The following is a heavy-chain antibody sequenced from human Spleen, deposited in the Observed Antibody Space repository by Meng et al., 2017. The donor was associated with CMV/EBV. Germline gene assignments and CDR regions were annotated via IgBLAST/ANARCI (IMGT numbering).Heavy chain of an antibody. CDR1: GFTFSSYS. CDR2: ISSSSSTI. CDR3: ARDFLGQFYLYAMDV. D-gene: IGHD3-16*01. Sequence: GGSLRLSCAASGFTFSSYSMNWVRQAPGKGLEWVSYISSSSSTIYYADSVKGRFTISRDNAKNSLYLQMNSLRAEDTAVYYCARDFLGQFYLYAMDVWGQGTTVTVSS. J-gene: IGHJ6*02. V-gene: IGHV3-48*04.